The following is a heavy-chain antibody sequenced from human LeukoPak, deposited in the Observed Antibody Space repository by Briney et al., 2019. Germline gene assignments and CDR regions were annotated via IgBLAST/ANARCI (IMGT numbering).Heavy chain of an antibody. CDR2: IYHSGST. Sequence: PSETLSLTCTVSGYSISSGYYWGWIRQPPGKGLEWIGSIYHSGSTYYNPSLKSRVTISVDTSKNQFTLKLSSVTAADTAVYYCARLFLMGSTPHYFDYWGQGTLVTVSS. CDR3: ARLFLMGSTPHYFDY. J-gene: IGHJ4*02. D-gene: IGHD2-8*01. V-gene: IGHV4-38-2*02. CDR1: GYSISSGYY.